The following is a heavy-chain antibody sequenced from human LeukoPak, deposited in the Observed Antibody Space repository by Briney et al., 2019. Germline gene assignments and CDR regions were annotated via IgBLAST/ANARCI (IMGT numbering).Heavy chain of an antibody. Sequence: GGSLRLSCAASGFTFSSYSMNWVRQAPGKGLEWISSISSSSSYIYYADSVKGRFTISRDKAKNSLYLQMNSLRAEDTAIYYCAREGMVATFDYWGQGTLVTVSS. J-gene: IGHJ4*02. CDR2: ISSSSSYI. CDR3: AREGMVATFDY. D-gene: IGHD5-12*01. CDR1: GFTFSSYS. V-gene: IGHV3-21*01.